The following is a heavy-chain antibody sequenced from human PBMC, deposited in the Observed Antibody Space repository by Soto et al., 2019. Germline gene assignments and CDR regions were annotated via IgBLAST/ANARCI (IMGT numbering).Heavy chain of an antibody. J-gene: IGHJ4*02. V-gene: IGHV4-59*01. CDR3: AKVRGYASGWRYFDY. D-gene: IGHD5-18*01. CDR2: IFHSGST. CDR1: GGSISVYY. Sequence: SETLSLTCNVSGGSISVYYWSWIRHAPGKGLQWIGYIFHSGSTSYNPSLRSRVTISVDTSKNQFSLKVNSVTAADTAVYYCAKVRGYASGWRYFDYWGQGTLVTVSS.